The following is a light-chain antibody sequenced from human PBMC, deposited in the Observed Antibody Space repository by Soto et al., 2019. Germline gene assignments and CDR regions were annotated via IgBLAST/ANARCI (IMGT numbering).Light chain of an antibody. Sequence: EIVLTQSPGTLSLSPGERATLSCRASQSVSSSYLAWYQQKPGQAPRLLIYGASSRDTGIPERFSGSGSGTDFTLTISRLEPEDFAVYYCQQYGSSPWTFGQGTKVEIK. CDR1: QSVSSSY. V-gene: IGKV3-20*01. J-gene: IGKJ1*01. CDR3: QQYGSSPWT. CDR2: GAS.